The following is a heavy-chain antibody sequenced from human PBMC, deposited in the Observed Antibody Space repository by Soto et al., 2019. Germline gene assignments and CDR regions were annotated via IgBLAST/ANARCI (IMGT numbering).Heavy chain of an antibody. Sequence: QVQLQESGPGLVKPSETLSLTCTVSGGSISSYYWSWIRQPPGKGLEWIGYIYYSGSTNYNPSLKSRVPVSVDTSKNQFSLKLSSVTAADTAVYYCAREKVLLWFGEASAYGMDVWGQGTTVTVSS. CDR3: AREKVLLWFGEASAYGMDV. CDR1: GGSISSYY. V-gene: IGHV4-59*01. J-gene: IGHJ6*02. CDR2: IYYSGST. D-gene: IGHD3-10*01.